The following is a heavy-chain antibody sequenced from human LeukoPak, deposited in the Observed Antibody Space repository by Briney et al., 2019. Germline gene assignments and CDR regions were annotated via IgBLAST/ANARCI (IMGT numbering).Heavy chain of an antibody. CDR3: ARHGGRSTDYEDAFDI. J-gene: IGHJ3*02. V-gene: IGHV4-59*08. CDR1: GGSISSYY. Sequence: SETLSLTCTVSGGSISSYYWSWIRQPPGKGLEWIGYIDDSGNTNYNPSLKSRVTMSVDTSKNQFSLKLSPVTATDTAVYYCARHGGRSTDYEDAFDIWGQGTMVTVSS. CDR2: IDDSGNT. D-gene: IGHD4/OR15-4a*01.